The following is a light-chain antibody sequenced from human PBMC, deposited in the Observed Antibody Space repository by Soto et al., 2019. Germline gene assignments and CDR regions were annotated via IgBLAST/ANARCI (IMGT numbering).Light chain of an antibody. CDR2: DVG. J-gene: IGLJ1*01. Sequence: QSALTQPASVSGSPGQSITISCTGSSSDVGGYNYVSWYQQHPGKAPKLMIYDVGNRPSGVSNRFSGSKSGNTASLTISGLQAEDEADYYCSSYASGTTPHVFGTGTKVTVL. CDR1: SSDVGGYNY. V-gene: IGLV2-14*03. CDR3: SSYASGTTPHV.